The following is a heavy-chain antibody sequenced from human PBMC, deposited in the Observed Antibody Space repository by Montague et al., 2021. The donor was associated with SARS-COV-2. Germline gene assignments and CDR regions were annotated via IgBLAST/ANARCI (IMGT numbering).Heavy chain of an antibody. CDR1: CRGTQAQIGR. CDR3: ARDLAGYYGSGSYGGMDV. D-gene: IGHD3-10*01. Sequence: SETLSLTCTSPCRGTQAQIGRSHVCTPVTSKARMRIWGIYYSGSTYYNPSLKSRVTISVDTSKNQFSLKLSSVTAADTAVYYCARDLAGYYGSGSYGGMDVWGQGTTVNVSS. V-gene: IGHV4-39*07. J-gene: IGHJ6*02. CDR2: IYYSGST.